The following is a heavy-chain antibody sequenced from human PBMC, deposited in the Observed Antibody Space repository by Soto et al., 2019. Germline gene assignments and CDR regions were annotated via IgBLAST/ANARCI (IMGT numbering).Heavy chain of an antibody. Sequence: ASVKVSCKASGYTFTSYDINWVRQATGQGLEWMGWMNPNSGNTGYAQKFQGRVSMTRNTSISTAYMELNSLRAEDTAVYYCARLESMNYYDSSGYSPPYQHEHDYWGQGTLVTVSS. CDR1: GYTFTSYD. CDR3: ARLESMNYYDSSGYSPPYQHEHDY. CDR2: MNPNSGNT. J-gene: IGHJ4*02. D-gene: IGHD3-22*01. V-gene: IGHV1-8*01.